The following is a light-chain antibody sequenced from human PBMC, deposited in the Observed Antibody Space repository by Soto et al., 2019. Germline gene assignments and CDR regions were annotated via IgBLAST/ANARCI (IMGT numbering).Light chain of an antibody. CDR2: GAS. CDR1: QSVGTN. CDR3: QQYNTWTWT. V-gene: IGKV3-15*01. J-gene: IGKJ1*01. Sequence: EIFMTQSPATLSMSPGERATLSCRASQSVGTNVAWFQQKPVQPPRLLLYGASTWASGIPVRFSGSGSGTDFTLTISSLQSEDFAIYYCQQYNTWTWTFGQGTKVDIK.